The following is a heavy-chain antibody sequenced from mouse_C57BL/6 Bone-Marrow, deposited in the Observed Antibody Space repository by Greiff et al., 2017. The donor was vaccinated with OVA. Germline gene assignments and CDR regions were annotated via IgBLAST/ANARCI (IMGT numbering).Heavy chain of an antibody. V-gene: IGHV1-55*01. Sequence: QVQLKQPGAELVKPGASVKMSCKASGYTFTSYWITWVKQRPGQGLEWIGDIYPGSGSTNYNEKFKSKATLTVDTSSSTSYLQLSSLTSEDSAVYYCARTWGYYFDYWGQGTTLTVSS. CDR1: GYTFTSYW. CDR3: ARTWGYYFDY. J-gene: IGHJ2*01. CDR2: IYPGSGST.